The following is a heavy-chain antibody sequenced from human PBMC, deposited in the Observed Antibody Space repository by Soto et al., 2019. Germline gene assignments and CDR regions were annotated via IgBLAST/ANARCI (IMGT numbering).Heavy chain of an antibody. CDR2: IKSKTDGGTT. V-gene: IGHV3-15*07. Sequence: GGSLRLSCGASGFTFSSYSMNWVRQAPGKGLEWVGRIKSKTDGGTTDYAEPVKGRFAISRDDSNNMVYLQMNSLKIEDTAVYYCTTDSYSTIIIVRFDYWGHGTLVTVSS. CDR3: TTDSYSTIIIVRFDY. D-gene: IGHD3-22*01. J-gene: IGHJ4*01. CDR1: GFTFSSYS.